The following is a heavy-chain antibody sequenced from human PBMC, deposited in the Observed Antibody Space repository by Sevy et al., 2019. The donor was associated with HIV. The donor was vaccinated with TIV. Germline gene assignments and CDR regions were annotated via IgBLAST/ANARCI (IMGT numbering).Heavy chain of an antibody. J-gene: IGHJ3*01. CDR1: GFTFSVYW. Sequence: GGSLRLSCAASGFTFSVYWMNWVRQAPGKGLEWVATMKEDGSEKYYVDSVKGRFTISRDNAKNSLFLQMNSLRAEDTAVYYCARPYGSGSWEAFDVWGQGTMVTVSS. D-gene: IGHD3-10*01. CDR3: ARPYGSGSWEAFDV. V-gene: IGHV3-7*01. CDR2: MKEDGSEK.